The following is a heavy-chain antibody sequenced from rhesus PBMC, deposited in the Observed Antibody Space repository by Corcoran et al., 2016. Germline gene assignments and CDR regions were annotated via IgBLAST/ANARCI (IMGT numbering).Heavy chain of an antibody. CDR2: IGGSSGST. Sequence: QVQLQESGPGLVKPSETLSLTCAVSGYSISSGYGWSWIRQPPGKGLELIGYIGGSSGSTNYNPSLKSRVTISKDTSKNRFSLKLSSVAAADTAVYYCARALAGTTDYWGQGVLVTVSS. CDR3: ARALAGTTDY. CDR1: GYSISSGYG. J-gene: IGHJ4*01. D-gene: IGHD1-14*01. V-gene: IGHV4-127*01.